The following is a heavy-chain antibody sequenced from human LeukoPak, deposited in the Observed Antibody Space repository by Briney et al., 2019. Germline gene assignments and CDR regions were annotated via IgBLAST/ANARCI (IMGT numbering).Heavy chain of an antibody. V-gene: IGHV4-59*08. CDR3: ARHLDP. CDR2: ISHRGDS. J-gene: IGHJ5*02. Sequence: PSETLALTCTVFGDSITSDHWCWVRQSPGQGLEWVAYISHRGDSNYNPSLKSRAIISMDTSKNQFSLRLNSMTAADTAVYYCARHLDPWGQGILVTVSS. CDR1: GDSITSDH.